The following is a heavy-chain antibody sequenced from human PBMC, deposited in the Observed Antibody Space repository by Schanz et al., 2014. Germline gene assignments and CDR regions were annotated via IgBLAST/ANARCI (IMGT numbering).Heavy chain of an antibody. D-gene: IGHD5-12*01. CDR2: ISPYNGNT. CDR1: GYTFTSYG. Sequence: QVLQVQSGSELKKPGTSVKVSCKASGYTFTSYGISWVRQAPGQGLEWMGWISPYNGNTNYAQKLQGRVTMTADTSTSTAYMDLRSLRSDDTAVYYCARGGGPEDVFDIWGQGTILTVSS. CDR3: ARGGGPEDVFDI. J-gene: IGHJ3*02. V-gene: IGHV1-18*01.